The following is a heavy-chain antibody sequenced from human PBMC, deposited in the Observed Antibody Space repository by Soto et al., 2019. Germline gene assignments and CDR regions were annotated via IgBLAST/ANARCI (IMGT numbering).Heavy chain of an antibody. D-gene: IGHD4-17*01. CDR2: INPGDSDA. CDR1: GYRFSNHW. Sequence: GESLKISCRGSGYRFSNHWIAWVRQMPGKGLEWMGIINPGDSDARYSPSFYGQVTISVDMSANTAYLQWSNLKASDTAVYFCARHNDGAYVGYYYGLGVWGQGTSVTGS. J-gene: IGHJ6*02. V-gene: IGHV5-51*01. CDR3: ARHNDGAYVGYYYGLGV.